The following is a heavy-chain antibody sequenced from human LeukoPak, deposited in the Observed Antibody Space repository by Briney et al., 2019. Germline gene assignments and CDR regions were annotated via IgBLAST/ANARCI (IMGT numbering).Heavy chain of an antibody. CDR3: AREPHYYDSSGYYYYYYYMDV. J-gene: IGHJ6*03. CDR2: IYTSGST. Sequence: SQTLSLTCTVSGGSISSGSYYWSWIRQPAGKGLEWIGRIYTSGSTNYNPSLKSRVTISVDTSKNQFSLKLSSVTAADTAVYYCAREPHYYDSSGYYYYYYYMDVWGKGTTVTVSS. V-gene: IGHV4-61*02. CDR1: GGSISSGSYY. D-gene: IGHD3-22*01.